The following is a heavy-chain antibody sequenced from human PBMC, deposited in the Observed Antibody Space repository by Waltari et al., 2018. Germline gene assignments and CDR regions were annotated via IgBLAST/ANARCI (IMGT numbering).Heavy chain of an antibody. CDR2: IYYSGST. CDR1: GGSISSYY. CDR3: ARMGYYDFWSGYFYYFDY. D-gene: IGHD3-3*01. Sequence: QVQLQESGPGLVKPSETLSLTCTVSGGSISSYYWSWIRQPPGKGLEWIGYIYYSGSTNYNPSLKSRVTISVDTSKNQFSLKLSSVTAADTAVYYCARMGYYDFWSGYFYYFDYWGQGTLVTVSS. V-gene: IGHV4-59*01. J-gene: IGHJ4*02.